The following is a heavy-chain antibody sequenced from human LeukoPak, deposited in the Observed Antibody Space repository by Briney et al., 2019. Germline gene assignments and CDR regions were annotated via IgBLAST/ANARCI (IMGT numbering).Heavy chain of an antibody. Sequence: GGSLRLSCAASGFTFSSYSMNWVRQAPGKGLEWVSSISSSSTYIYYADSVKGRFTISGDNAKNSLYLQMNSLRAEDTAVYYCARDRPGIVGATTGPDAFDIWGQGTMVTVSS. J-gene: IGHJ3*02. CDR3: ARDRPGIVGATTGPDAFDI. D-gene: IGHD1-26*01. CDR2: ISSSSTYI. CDR1: GFTFSSYS. V-gene: IGHV3-21*01.